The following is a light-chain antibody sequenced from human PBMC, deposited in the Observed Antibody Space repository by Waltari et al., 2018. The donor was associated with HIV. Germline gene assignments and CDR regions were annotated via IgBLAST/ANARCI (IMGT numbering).Light chain of an antibody. Sequence: QSALTQPASVSGSPGQSIPISRTGTDTDHYAVSLYQHRPGEAPKVIIFEVVNRPSGVSNRFSGSRSGNTASLTISVLLAEDEADYFCTSYISSAIPVFGGGTKVTVL. CDR3: TSYISSAIPV. V-gene: IGLV2-14*01. CDR1: DTDHYA. J-gene: IGLJ2*01. CDR2: EVV.